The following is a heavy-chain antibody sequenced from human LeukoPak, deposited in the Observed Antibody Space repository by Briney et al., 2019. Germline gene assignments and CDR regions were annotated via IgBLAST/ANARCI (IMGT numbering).Heavy chain of an antibody. V-gene: IGHV3-21*01. CDR3: ARSPQGTGSPADY. CDR2: ISSSSKYI. CDR1: GSSFSSYS. J-gene: IGHJ4*02. Sequence: RGSLRLSCGDSGSSFSSYSMNWVRQAPGKDLEWVSSISSSSKYIYYADSVKGRFTISRDNAKNSLYLQMNGLRADDTAVYYCARSPQGTGSPADYWGQGTLVTVSS. D-gene: IGHD1-1*01.